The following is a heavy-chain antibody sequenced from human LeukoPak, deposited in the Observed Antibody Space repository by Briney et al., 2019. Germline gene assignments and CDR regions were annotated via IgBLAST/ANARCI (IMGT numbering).Heavy chain of an antibody. J-gene: IGHJ6*02. D-gene: IGHD3-9*01. CDR3: ARGSLRYFDWPYYYGMDV. V-gene: IGHV1-18*01. CDR2: ISAYNGNT. Sequence: GASVKVSYQASGYTFTSYGISWLRQAPGHGLEWMGWISAYNGNTNYAQKLQGRVTMTTDTSTSTAYMELRSLRSDDTAVYCCARGSLRYFDWPYYYGMDVWGQGTTVTVSS. CDR1: GYTFTSYG.